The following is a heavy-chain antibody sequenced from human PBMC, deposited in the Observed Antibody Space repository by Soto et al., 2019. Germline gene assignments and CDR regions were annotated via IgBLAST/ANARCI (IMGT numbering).Heavy chain of an antibody. V-gene: IGHV1-18*01. CDR3: ARWRTLWFGELSSWFDP. J-gene: IGHJ5*02. D-gene: IGHD3-10*01. CDR2: ISAYNGNT. CDR1: GYTFTSYG. Sequence: GASVKVSCKASGYTFTSYGISWVRQAPGQGLEWMGWISAYNGNTNYAQKLQGRVTMTTDTSTSTAYMELRSLRSDDTAVYYCARWRTLWFGELSSWFDPWGQGTLVTVSS.